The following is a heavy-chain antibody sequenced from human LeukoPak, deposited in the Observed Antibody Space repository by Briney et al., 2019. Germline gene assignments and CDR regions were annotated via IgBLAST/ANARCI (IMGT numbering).Heavy chain of an antibody. CDR3: AREVAAAGTYFDY. J-gene: IGHJ4*02. D-gene: IGHD6-13*01. Sequence: GGSLRLSCAASGFTVSSNYMSWVRQAPGKGLEWVSVIYSSGSTYYADSVKGRFTISRDNSKNTLYLQMNSLRAEDTAVYYCAREVAAAGTYFDYWGQGTLVTVSS. CDR2: IYSSGST. CDR1: GFTVSSNY. V-gene: IGHV3-66*03.